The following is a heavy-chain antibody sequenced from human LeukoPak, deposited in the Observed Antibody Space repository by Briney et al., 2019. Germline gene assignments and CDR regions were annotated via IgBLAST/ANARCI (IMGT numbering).Heavy chain of an antibody. J-gene: IGHJ3*02. Sequence: PGGSLRLSCAASGFTFSNYEMHWVRQAPGKGLQWVSYISSSGSSIYYADSVKGRLTISRANAKNSLYLQMNSLRAEDTAVYYCARDLDTAVGHDEFDIWGQGTMVTVSS. D-gene: IGHD5-18*01. V-gene: IGHV3-48*03. CDR1: GFTFSNYE. CDR3: ARDLDTAVGHDEFDI. CDR2: ISSSGSSI.